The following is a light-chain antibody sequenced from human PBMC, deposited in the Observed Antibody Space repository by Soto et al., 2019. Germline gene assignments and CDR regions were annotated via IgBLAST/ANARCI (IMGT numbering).Light chain of an antibody. CDR3: QQAPSIPIT. V-gene: IGKV1-12*01. Sequence: DIQLTQSTSYVSASVGDRVTITCRASQGIKNWLAWYQQKPGKAPNLLIYTGSSLQSGVPSRFSGSGSGTDFTLTINSLQPEDFATSYCQQAPSIPITFLQGTRLEIK. CDR2: TGS. CDR1: QGIKNW. J-gene: IGKJ5*01.